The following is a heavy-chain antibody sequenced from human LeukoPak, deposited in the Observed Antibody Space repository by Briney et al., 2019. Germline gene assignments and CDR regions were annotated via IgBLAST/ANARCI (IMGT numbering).Heavy chain of an antibody. D-gene: IGHD3-3*01. CDR1: GFTFSSYA. CDR2: ISYDGSNK. J-gene: IGHJ4*02. CDR3: ARERYYDFWSGYYTTFDY. Sequence: PGGSLRLSCAAFGFTFSSYAMHRVRQAPGKGLEWVAVISYDGSNKYYADSVKGRFTISRDNSKNTLYLQMNSLRAEDTAVYYCARERYYDFWSGYYTTFDYWGQGTLVTVSS. V-gene: IGHV3-30-3*01.